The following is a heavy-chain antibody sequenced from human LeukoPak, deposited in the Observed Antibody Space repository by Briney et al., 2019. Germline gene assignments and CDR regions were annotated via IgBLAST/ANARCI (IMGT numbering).Heavy chain of an antibody. CDR1: GFTFSTFS. V-gene: IGHV3-21*01. D-gene: IGHD2-2*01. CDR2: ISGRSNYI. CDR3: ARGSTLGSCTSSSCHNWFDP. J-gene: IGHJ5*02. Sequence: PGGSLRLSCAASGFTFSTFSMNWVRQAPGKGLEWVSSISGRSNYIFYADSVKGRFTISRDNAENSLYLLLNSLRVEDTAVYYCARGSTLGSCTSSSCHNWFDPWGQGTLVTVPS.